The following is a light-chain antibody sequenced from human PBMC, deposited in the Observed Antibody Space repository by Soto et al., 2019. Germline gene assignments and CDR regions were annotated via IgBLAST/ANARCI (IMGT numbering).Light chain of an antibody. Sequence: SYELTQPPSVSVAPGQTARMTCAGNDIGSKSVHWYQKRPGQAPVLVVYDDSDRPSGIPDRFSGSNSGTTATLIISRVEAGDEADYFCQVWDISSDHVVFGGGTKLTVL. CDR3: QVWDISSDHVV. CDR1: DIGSKS. CDR2: DDS. J-gene: IGLJ2*01. V-gene: IGLV3-21*02.